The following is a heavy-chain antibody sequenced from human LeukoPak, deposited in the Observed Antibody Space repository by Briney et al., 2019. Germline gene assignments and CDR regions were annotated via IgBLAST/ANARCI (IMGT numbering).Heavy chain of an antibody. D-gene: IGHD4-17*01. CDR2: INHSGST. J-gene: IGHJ5*02. V-gene: IGHV4-34*01. CDR3: ARAFPTVTSHWFDP. CDR1: GGSFNGYY. Sequence: PSETLSLTCAVYGGSFNGYYWSWLRQPPGKGLEWFGEINHSGSTNYNPSLKSRVTISVDTSKNQFSLKLSSVTAADTAVYYCARAFPTVTSHWFDPWGQGTLVTVSS.